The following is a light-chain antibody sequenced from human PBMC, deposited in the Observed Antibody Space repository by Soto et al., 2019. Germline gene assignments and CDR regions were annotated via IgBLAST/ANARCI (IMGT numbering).Light chain of an antibody. V-gene: IGLV2-11*01. Sequence: QSALTQPRSVSGSPGQSVTISCTGTSSDVGGYNYVSWYQQHPGKAPKLMIYDVGKRPSGVPDRFSGSKSGNTASLTISGLQAEDEADYYCCSYAGSYTYVFGTGTKVT. CDR3: CSYAGSYTYV. CDR1: SSDVGGYNY. J-gene: IGLJ1*01. CDR2: DVG.